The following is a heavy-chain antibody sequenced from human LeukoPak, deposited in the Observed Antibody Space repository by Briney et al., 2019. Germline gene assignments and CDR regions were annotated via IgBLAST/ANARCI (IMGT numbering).Heavy chain of an antibody. Sequence: SETLSLTCTVSGGSISSSSYYWGWIRQPPGKGLEWIGSIYYSGSTYYNPSLKSRVTISVDTSKNQFSLKLSSVTAADTAVYYCARDHTYYDILTGYTTDYYFDYWGQGTLVTVSS. J-gene: IGHJ4*02. CDR2: IYYSGST. CDR3: ARDHTYYDILTGYTTDYYFDY. CDR1: GGSISSSSYY. D-gene: IGHD3-9*01. V-gene: IGHV4-39*02.